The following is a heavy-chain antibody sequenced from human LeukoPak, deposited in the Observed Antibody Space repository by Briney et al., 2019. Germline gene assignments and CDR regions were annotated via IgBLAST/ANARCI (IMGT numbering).Heavy chain of an antibody. V-gene: IGHV3-11*05. CDR3: ARESAYYDSSGYRRWFDP. J-gene: IGHJ5*02. Sequence: GGSLRLSCAASAFTFSDHYIDWVRQAPGKGLEWVSYISSSSSYTNYADSVKGRFTISRDNAKNSLYLQMNSLRAEDTAVYYCARESAYYDSSGYRRWFDPWGQGTLVTVSS. D-gene: IGHD3-22*01. CDR1: AFTFSDHY. CDR2: ISSSSSYT.